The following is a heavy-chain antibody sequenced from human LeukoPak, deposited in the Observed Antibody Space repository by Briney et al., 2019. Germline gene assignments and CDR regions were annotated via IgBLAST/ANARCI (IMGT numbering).Heavy chain of an antibody. CDR1: GYTFTDYY. V-gene: IGHV1-2*02. J-gene: IGHJ4*02. CDR3: ARGRNIEMTTMRGGSDY. Sequence: ASVKVSCKASGYTFTDYYMHWVRQAPGQGLEWMGWLNPNSGDTNYAQTFQGRVSMTRDTSISTAYMDLTDLRSDDTAVYYCARGRNIEMTTMRGGSDYWGQGTLVTDSS. CDR2: LNPNSGDT. D-gene: IGHD5-24*01.